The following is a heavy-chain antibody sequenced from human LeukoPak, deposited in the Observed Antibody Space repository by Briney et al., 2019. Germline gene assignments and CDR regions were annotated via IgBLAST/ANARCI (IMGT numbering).Heavy chain of an antibody. V-gene: IGHV3-23*01. J-gene: IGHJ3*01. Sequence: GGCLRLSCAASGFTFSNFAMSWVRQAPGKGLEWVSTINDDGGSTYYADSVRGRFTISRDNSENTVYLQLNSLRDEDTAVYYCAKARQSWELPPSFLWGQGTMDTVSS. CDR1: GFTFSNFA. CDR2: INDDGGST. D-gene: IGHD1-26*01. CDR3: AKARQSWELPPSFL.